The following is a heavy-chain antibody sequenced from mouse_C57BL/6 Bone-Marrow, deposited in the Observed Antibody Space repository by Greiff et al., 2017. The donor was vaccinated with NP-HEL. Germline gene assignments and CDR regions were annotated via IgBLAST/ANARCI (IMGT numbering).Heavy chain of an antibody. CDR3: ARRAYYSNRYWYFDV. J-gene: IGHJ1*03. V-gene: IGHV1-20*01. Sequence: VQLQQSGPELVKPGDSVKISCKASGYSFTGYFMNWVMQSHGKSLEWIGRINPYNGDTFYNQKFKGKATLTVDKSYSTANMELRSLTSEDSAVYYCARRAYYSNRYWYFDVWGTGTTVTVSS. CDR1: GYSFTGYF. CDR2: INPYNGDT. D-gene: IGHD2-5*01.